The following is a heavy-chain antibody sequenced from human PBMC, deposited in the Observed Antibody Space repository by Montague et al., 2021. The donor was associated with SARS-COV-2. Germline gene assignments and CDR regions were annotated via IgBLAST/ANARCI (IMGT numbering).Heavy chain of an antibody. CDR2: YL. CDR3: ASATYSSGFYGMDV. V-gene: IGHV6-1*01. J-gene: IGHJ6*02. D-gene: IGHD3-22*01. Sequence: YLDYAAAVKGRITINADTSRNQFSLQLNSLTPEDTAVYYCASATYSSGFYGMDVWGQGTTVTVSS.